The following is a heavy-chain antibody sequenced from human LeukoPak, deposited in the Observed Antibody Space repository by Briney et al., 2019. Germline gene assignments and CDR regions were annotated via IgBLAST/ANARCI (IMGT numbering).Heavy chain of an antibody. V-gene: IGHV4-34*01. CDR3: TRITAGHDY. D-gene: IGHD1-20*01. J-gene: IGHJ4*02. Sequence: SETLSLTCAVSGVSFDDYYWSWVRQTPGKGLEWIGEINHSGYTNDSPSLKSRVTLSIDTSRKQFSLNLRSVTVADTGIYYYTRITAGHDYWGQGTLVTVSS. CDR2: INHSGYT. CDR1: GVSFDDYY.